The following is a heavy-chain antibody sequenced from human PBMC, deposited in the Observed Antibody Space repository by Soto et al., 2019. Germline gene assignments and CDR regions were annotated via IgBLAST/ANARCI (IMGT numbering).Heavy chain of an antibody. CDR3: RSSTSCYDESCVDV. J-gene: IGHJ6*02. Sequence: SETLSLTCAVSGYSISSGNYCAWIRQPPGRGLEWIGSLYHIGSTHYNTSLKSRVTISVHTSKNHFSLELSSVTAADTAIYYCRSSTSCYDESCVDVWGQGTMVTVSS. CDR1: GYSISSGNY. CDR2: LYHIGST. D-gene: IGHD2-2*01. V-gene: IGHV4-38-2*01.